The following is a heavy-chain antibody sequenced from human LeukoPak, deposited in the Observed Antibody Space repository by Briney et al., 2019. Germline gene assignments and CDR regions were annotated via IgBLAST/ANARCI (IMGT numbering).Heavy chain of an antibody. CDR3: ARGRLSQILRSSIVV. V-gene: IGHV1-2*02. D-gene: IGHD3-3*02. J-gene: IGHJ6*03. Sequence: ASVKVSCKASGYTFTDYYLHWVRQAPGQGLEWMGWINPNSGSTGYAEKFQGRVSFTRRTSINTAYLELSRLTSDDTAVYYCARGRLSQILRSSIVVWGNGTAVTVS. CDR1: GYTFTDYY. CDR2: INPNSGST.